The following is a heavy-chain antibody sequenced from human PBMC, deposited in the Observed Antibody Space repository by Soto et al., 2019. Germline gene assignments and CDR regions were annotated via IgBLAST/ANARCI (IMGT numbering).Heavy chain of an antibody. CDR1: GYNFDSFW. CDR3: ARHGSIGARINYFDP. J-gene: IGHJ5*02. CDR2: IYPGDSDT. Sequence: GESLKISCQGSGYNFDSFWIGWVRQMPGKGLEWMGIIYPGDSDTRYNPSFQGQVTMSADKSISTVYLQWSSLKASDTAIYYCARHGSIGARINYFDPWGPGTQVTASS. V-gene: IGHV5-51*01. D-gene: IGHD6-6*01.